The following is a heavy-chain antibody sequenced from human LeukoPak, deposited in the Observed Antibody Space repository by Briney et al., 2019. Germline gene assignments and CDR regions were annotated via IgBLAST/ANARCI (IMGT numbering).Heavy chain of an antibody. V-gene: IGHV3-48*04. Sequence: GGSLRLSCAASGFTFSSYAMSWVRQAPGKGLEWVSHITASGTAMFYADSVKGRFTISRDNAKNSLYLQMNSLRAEDTAVYYCAKYTGYYFDYWGQGILVTVPS. J-gene: IGHJ4*02. CDR3: AKYTGYYFDY. CDR2: ITASGTAM. D-gene: IGHD2-2*02. CDR1: GFTFSSYA.